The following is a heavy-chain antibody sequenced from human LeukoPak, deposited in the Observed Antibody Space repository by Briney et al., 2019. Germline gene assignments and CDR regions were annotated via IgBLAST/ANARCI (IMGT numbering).Heavy chain of an antibody. J-gene: IGHJ5*02. CDR3: ARTPPVPSGIAHNWFDP. CDR1: GDSVSSNSAA. CDR2: TYYRSKWYN. Sequence: SQTLSLTCAISGDSVSSNSAAWNWIRQSPSRGLEWLGRTYYRSKWYNDYAVSVKSRITINPDTSKNQFSLQLNSVTPEDTAVYYCARTPPVPSGIAHNWFDPWGQGTLVTVSS. D-gene: IGHD2-15*01. V-gene: IGHV6-1*01.